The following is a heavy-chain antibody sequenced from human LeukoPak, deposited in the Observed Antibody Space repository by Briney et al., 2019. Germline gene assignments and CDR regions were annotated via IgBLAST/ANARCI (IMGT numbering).Heavy chain of an antibody. CDR1: GFSFSSYA. CDR3: ARDAIAVAYRAEYFQH. CDR2: ISYDGSDK. V-gene: IGHV3-30*04. D-gene: IGHD6-19*01. J-gene: IGHJ1*01. Sequence: GGSLRLSCAASGFSFSSYAMHWVRQAPGKGLEWVAVISYDGSDKEYGDSVKGRFTTSRDNSKNTVYLQMNSLRAEDTAVYYCARDAIAVAYRAEYFQHWGQGTLVTVSS.